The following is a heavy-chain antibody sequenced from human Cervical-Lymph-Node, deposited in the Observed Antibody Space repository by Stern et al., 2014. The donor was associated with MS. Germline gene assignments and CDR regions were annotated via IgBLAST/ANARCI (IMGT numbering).Heavy chain of an antibody. V-gene: IGHV4-30-4*01. Sequence: VQLLESGPGLVKPSQTLSLTCAVSGGSISSGEYYWSWIRQSPGKGLEWIGYIHYSGTTYYNPSLKSRVTISVDTSKNQFSLKLSSVTAADTAVYYCSRDADAYSLVFGYWGRGTLVTVSS. CDR1: GGSISSGEYY. CDR3: SRDADAYSLVFGY. D-gene: IGHD5-24*01. J-gene: IGHJ4*02. CDR2: IHYSGTT.